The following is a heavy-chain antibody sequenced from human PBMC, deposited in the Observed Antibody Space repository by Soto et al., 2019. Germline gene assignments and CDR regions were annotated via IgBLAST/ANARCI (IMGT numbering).Heavy chain of an antibody. CDR2: INHSGST. J-gene: IGHJ4*02. CDR3: ARDKITGLFDY. CDR1: GGSFSGYY. V-gene: IGHV4-34*01. D-gene: IGHD2-8*02. Sequence: QVQLQQWGAGLLKPSETLSLTCAVYGGSFSGYYWTWIRQPPGTGLEWIGEINHSGSTNYHPSLKSRVTISVDTSKSQFSLKLTSVTAADTAVYYCARDKITGLFDYWGQGTLVTVSS.